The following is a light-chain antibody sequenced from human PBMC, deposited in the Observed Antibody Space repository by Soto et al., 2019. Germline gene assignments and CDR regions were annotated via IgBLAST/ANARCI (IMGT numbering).Light chain of an antibody. J-gene: IGKJ5*01. Sequence: EVVLTQSPVTLSLSPGERATLSCRASQSFRGLLAWYQQKPGQAPRLLIYGVSSRATGIPDRFSGSGSGTDFTLTISRLEPEDSAVYYCQQRSNWPITFGQGTRLEIK. V-gene: IGKV3-11*01. CDR3: QQRSNWPIT. CDR1: QSFRGL. CDR2: GVS.